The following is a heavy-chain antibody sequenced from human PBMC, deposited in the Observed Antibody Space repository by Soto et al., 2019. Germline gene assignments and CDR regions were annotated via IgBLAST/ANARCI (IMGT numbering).Heavy chain of an antibody. CDR2: INHSGST. D-gene: IGHD6-13*01. Sequence: QVQLQQWGAGLLKPSETLSLTCAVYGGSFSGYYWSWILQPPGKGLEWLGEINHSGSTNYNPSLKRRVTISVDTAKNQVSLKLSSGTDAVMAVYYCASSEPAAGTTVWGSPDDYWGQGALVTVSS. V-gene: IGHV4-34*01. J-gene: IGHJ4*02. CDR1: GGSFSGYY. CDR3: ASSEPAAGTTVWGSPDDY.